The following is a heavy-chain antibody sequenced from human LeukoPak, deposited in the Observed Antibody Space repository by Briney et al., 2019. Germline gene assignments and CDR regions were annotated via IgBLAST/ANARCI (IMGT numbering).Heavy chain of an antibody. Sequence: GRSLRLSCAASGFTFSSYGMHWVRQAPGKGLEWVAVISYDGSNKYYADSVKGRFTISRDNSKNTLHLQMNSLRAEDTAVYYCAKEPYYDFWSSYLLDYWGQGTLVTVSS. V-gene: IGHV3-30*18. J-gene: IGHJ4*02. D-gene: IGHD3-3*01. CDR3: AKEPYYDFWSSYLLDY. CDR1: GFTFSSYG. CDR2: ISYDGSNK.